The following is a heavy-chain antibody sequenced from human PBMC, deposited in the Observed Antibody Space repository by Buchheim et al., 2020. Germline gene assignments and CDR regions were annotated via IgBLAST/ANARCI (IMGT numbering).Heavy chain of an antibody. CDR3: AKEVRPNDF. Sequence: EVYLVESGGGLVQPGGSLRLSCEASGFTFSGAAMAWVRQAPGKGLEWVSSLTISGDFTYYADSVRGRFSISRDNSKNTLYLKMNNLRADDTAVYYCAKEVRPNDFWGQGTL. V-gene: IGHV3-23*04. CDR2: LTISGDFT. CDR1: GFTFSGAA. J-gene: IGHJ4*02.